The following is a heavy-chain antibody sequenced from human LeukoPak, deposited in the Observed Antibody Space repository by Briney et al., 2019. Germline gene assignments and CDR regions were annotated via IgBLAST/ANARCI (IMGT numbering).Heavy chain of an antibody. CDR3: ARAMAGPAGEYYLDY. Sequence: GGSLRLSCAASGFTFSSYAMSWVRQAPGKGLEWVSAISGSGGSTYYADSVKGWFTISRDNAKNSLYLQMNSLRAEDTAEYYCARAMAGPAGEYYLDYWGRGTLVTVSS. D-gene: IGHD2/OR15-2a*01. CDR2: ISGSGGST. J-gene: IGHJ4*02. V-gene: IGHV3-23*01. CDR1: GFTFSSYA.